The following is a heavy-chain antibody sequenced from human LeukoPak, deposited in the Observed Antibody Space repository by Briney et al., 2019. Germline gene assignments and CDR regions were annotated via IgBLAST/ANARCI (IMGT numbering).Heavy chain of an antibody. J-gene: IGHJ4*02. CDR1: GGTFSSYA. CDR2: IIPIFGTA. V-gene: IGHV1-69*13. Sequence: SVKVSCKASGGTFSSYAISWVRQAPGQGLEWMGGIIPIFGTANYAQKFQGRVTITADESTSTAYMELSSLRSEDTAVYYCARGGDFWSGYYPRTYFDYWGQGTLVTVSS. CDR3: ARGGDFWSGYYPRTYFDY. D-gene: IGHD3-3*01.